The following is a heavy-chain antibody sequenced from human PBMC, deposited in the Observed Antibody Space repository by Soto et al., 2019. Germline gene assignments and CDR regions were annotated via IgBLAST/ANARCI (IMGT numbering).Heavy chain of an antibody. D-gene: IGHD4-17*01. Sequence: ASVKVSCKASGYTFTSYDISWVRQAPGQGLEWMGWISAYNGNTNYAQKLQGRVTMTTDTSTSTAYMELRSLRPDDTAVYYCARHHDYGDYLNYYFDYWGQGTLVTVSS. CDR1: GYTFTSYD. CDR2: ISAYNGNT. CDR3: ARHHDYGDYLNYYFDY. J-gene: IGHJ4*02. V-gene: IGHV1-18*01.